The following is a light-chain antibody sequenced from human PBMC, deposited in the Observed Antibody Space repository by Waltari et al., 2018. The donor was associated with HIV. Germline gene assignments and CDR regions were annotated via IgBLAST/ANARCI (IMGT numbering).Light chain of an antibody. CDR3: AAWDDGLSGVI. V-gene: IGLV1-47*01. Sequence: QPVLSQAPSASGAPGQRLVISCSGDLSHIGRAALSWSHHSPGRAPSLLIAGNNERPSEVPDRFSGSKSGSSASLAISGLQSEDEGDYFCAAWDDGLSGVIFGGGTRLTV. J-gene: IGLJ2*01. CDR2: GNN. CDR1: LSHIGRAA.